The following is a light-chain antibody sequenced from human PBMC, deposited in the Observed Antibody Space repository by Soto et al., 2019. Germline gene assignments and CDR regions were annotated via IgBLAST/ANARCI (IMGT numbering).Light chain of an antibody. CDR3: QQRVSWPET. CDR1: QSVDSY. J-gene: IGKJ2*01. Sequence: ETVLTQSPATLSLSPGERATLSCRASQSVDSYLAWYQQKPGQAPRLLIYGASNRATGIPARFSGSGSATDFTLTISSLEPEDFAVYFCQQRVSWPETFGQGTKLGIK. CDR2: GAS. V-gene: IGKV3-11*01.